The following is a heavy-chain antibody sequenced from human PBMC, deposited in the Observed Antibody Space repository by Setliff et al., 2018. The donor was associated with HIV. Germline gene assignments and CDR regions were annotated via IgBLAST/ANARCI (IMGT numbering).Heavy chain of an antibody. V-gene: IGHV1-2*02. Sequence: GASVKVSCKASGYTFTGYYIHWVRQAPGQGLEWMGWINPNSGDTNYAQRFRGRVTMTRDTSISTAYMELSRLRSDDTAVFYCARAPGPPWIQLWLTYFGYWGRGTLVTVSS. CDR2: INPNSGDT. D-gene: IGHD5-18*01. J-gene: IGHJ4*02. CDR1: GYTFTGYY. CDR3: ARAPGPPWIQLWLTYFGY.